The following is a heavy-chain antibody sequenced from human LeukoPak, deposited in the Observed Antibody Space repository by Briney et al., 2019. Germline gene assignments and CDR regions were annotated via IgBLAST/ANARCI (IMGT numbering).Heavy chain of an antibody. CDR2: ISYDGSNK. CDR1: GFTFSSYA. D-gene: IGHD3-3*01. J-gene: IGHJ6*02. V-gene: IGHV3-30-3*01. Sequence: PGGSLRLSCAASGFTFSSYAMHWVRQAPGKGLEWVAVISYDGSNKYYADSVKGRFTISRDNSKNTLYLQMNSLRAEDTAVYYCARDPGLLRFLEWFGWDHYGMDVWGQGTTVTVSS. CDR3: ARDPGLLRFLEWFGWDHYGMDV.